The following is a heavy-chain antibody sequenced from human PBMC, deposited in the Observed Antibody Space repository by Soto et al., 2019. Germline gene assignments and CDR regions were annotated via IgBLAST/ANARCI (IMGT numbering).Heavy chain of an antibody. CDR2: IYPGDSDT. CDR1: GYSFTTYW. Sequence: PGESLKISCKASGYSFTTYWIGWVRQMPGKGLEWMGIIYPGDSDTRYSPSFQGQVTISADKSISTAYLQWSSLKASDTAMYYCARGRGNYYSGMDVWGQGTTVTVSS. D-gene: IGHD5-12*01. V-gene: IGHV5-51*01. CDR3: ARGRGNYYSGMDV. J-gene: IGHJ6*02.